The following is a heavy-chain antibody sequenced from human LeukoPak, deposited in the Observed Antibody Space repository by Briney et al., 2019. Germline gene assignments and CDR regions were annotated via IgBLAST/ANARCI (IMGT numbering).Heavy chain of an antibody. J-gene: IGHJ4*02. CDR3: ASSFGHLDH. CDR2: ITGSSGSI. V-gene: IGHV3-48*02. Sequence: GGSLRLSCTASGFTFSSYSMNWVRQAPGKGLEWLSYITGSSGSIYYADSVKGRFTISRDNAKNSLYLQMNSLRDEDTAVYHCASSFGHLDHWGQGTLVTVSS. D-gene: IGHD5-18*01. CDR1: GFTFSSYS.